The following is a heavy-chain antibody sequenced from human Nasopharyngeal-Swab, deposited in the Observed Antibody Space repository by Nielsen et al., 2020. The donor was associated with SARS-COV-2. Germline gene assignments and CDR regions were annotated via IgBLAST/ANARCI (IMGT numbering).Heavy chain of an antibody. Sequence: GESLTISCAASGFTFRTYWMSWVRPAPGKGLEWVANIKQDGSEKYYVDSVKGRFTISRDNAKNSLYLQMNSLRAEDTAVYYCAGNRKNWNVDYHYYGMDVWGQGTTVTVSS. CDR1: GFTFRTYW. J-gene: IGHJ6*02. D-gene: IGHD1-1*01. V-gene: IGHV3-7*01. CDR2: IKQDGSEK. CDR3: AGNRKNWNVDYHYYGMDV.